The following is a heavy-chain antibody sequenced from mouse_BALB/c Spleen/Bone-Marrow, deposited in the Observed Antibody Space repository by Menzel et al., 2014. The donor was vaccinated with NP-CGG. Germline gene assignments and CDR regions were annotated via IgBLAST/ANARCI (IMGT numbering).Heavy chain of an antibody. CDR2: IFPGIGTT. CDR1: GYTFTNYW. J-gene: IGHJ2*01. V-gene: IGHV1S132*01. CDR3: ARGGNYGY. D-gene: IGHD2-1*01. Sequence: VKLVESGAELVKPGVSVKLSCKTSGYTFTNYWIQWVKQRPGQGLGRIGEIFPGIGTTYYNEKFKGKATLTIDTSSSTAYLQLSSLASEDSAVYFCARGGNYGYWGQGTTLTVSS.